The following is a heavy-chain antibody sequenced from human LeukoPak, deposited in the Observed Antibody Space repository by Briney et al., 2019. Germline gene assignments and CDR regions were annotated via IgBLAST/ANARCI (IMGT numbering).Heavy chain of an antibody. CDR3: ARDGEYYDSSGSYFDY. V-gene: IGHV1-46*01. CDR1: GGTFSSYA. D-gene: IGHD3-22*01. CDR2: INPSGGST. Sequence: GASVKVSCKASGGTFSSYAISWVRQAPGQGLEWMGIINPSGGSTSYAQKFQGRVTMTRDTSTSTFYMELRSLKSEDTAVYYCARDGEYYDSSGSYFDYWGQGTAVTVSS. J-gene: IGHJ4*02.